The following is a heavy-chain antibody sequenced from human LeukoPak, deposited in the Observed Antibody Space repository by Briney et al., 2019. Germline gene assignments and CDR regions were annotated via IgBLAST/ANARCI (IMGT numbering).Heavy chain of an antibody. CDR1: GFTFSSYS. V-gene: IGHV3-21*01. Sequence: PGGSLRLSCAASGFTFSSYSMNWVRQAPGKGLERVSSISSSSSYIFYADSVKGRFTISRDNAKNSLYLQMNSLRAEDTAVYYCARGPRVYCSSTSCTYYYYYYMDVWGKGTTVTVSS. J-gene: IGHJ6*03. CDR3: ARGPRVYCSSTSCTYYYYYYMDV. CDR2: ISSSSSYI. D-gene: IGHD2-2*01.